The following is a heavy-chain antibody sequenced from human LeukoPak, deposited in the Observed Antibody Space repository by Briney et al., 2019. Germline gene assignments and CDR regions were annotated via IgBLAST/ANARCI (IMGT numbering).Heavy chain of an antibody. CDR1: GDSISSNNCF. V-gene: IGHV4-39*07. CDR2: MCYSGAT. J-gene: IGHJ3*02. D-gene: IGHD2-2*01. Sequence: SETLSLTCTVSGDSISSNNCFWGWIRQPPGKGLEWIGSMCYSGATYYNPPLKSRVTMSVDTSKKQFSLKLSSVTAADTAVYYCARVERWNIVVVPAATRFLEAFDIWGQGTIVTVSS. CDR3: ARVERWNIVVVPAATRFLEAFDI.